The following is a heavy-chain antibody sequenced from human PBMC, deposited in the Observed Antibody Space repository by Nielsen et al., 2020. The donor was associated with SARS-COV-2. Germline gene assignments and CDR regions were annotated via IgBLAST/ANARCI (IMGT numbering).Heavy chain of an antibody. V-gene: IGHV1-18*01. CDR2: ISAYNGNT. Sequence: ASVKVSCKASGYTFTSYGISWVRQAPGQGLEWMGWISAYNGNTNYAQKLQGRVTMTTDTSTSTAYMELRSLRSDDTAVYYCARDLGEGSSWGARGMDVWGQGTTVTVSS. J-gene: IGHJ6*02. CDR3: ARDLGEGSSWGARGMDV. D-gene: IGHD6-13*01. CDR1: GYTFTSYG.